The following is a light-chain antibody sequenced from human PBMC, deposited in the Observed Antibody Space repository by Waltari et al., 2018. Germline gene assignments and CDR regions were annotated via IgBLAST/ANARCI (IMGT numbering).Light chain of an antibody. J-gene: IGLJ3*02. CDR2: SNN. V-gene: IGLV1-40*01. CDR1: CYY. Sequence: CYYVDWYQQLPGAAPKLISYSNNNRPSGVPDRFSGSKSGTSASLDITGLQTEDEADYYGQSYDSSLSDSGVFGGGAKVTVL. CDR3: QSYDSSLSDSGV.